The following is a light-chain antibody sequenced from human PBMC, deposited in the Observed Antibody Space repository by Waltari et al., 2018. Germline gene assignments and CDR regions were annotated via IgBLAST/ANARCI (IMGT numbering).Light chain of an antibody. CDR2: DAS. CDR3: QQYDNRPLT. V-gene: IGKV1-33*01. J-gene: IGKJ4*01. Sequence: DSQMTQSPSSLSASVGDRVTIPCQASQYISNYLNWYQQKPGKAPKLLIYDASNLETGVLSRFSGSGSGTDFTFTISSLQPEDIATYYCQQYDNRPLTFGGGTKVEIK. CDR1: QYISNY.